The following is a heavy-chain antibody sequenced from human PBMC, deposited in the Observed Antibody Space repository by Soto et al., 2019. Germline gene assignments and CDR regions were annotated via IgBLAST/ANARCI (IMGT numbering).Heavy chain of an antibody. D-gene: IGHD3-16*01. CDR3: VRGDKNKYYYFDH. CDR1: GASISSGDYA. Sequence: QLQLQESGSGLVKPSQTLSLTCVVSGASISSGDYAWNWVRQPPGQGLEWHGHIYNNGGSYHNPSLKCRLTISLDRSQNHFSLRLKSVTAAYAALSFWVRGDKNKYYYFDHWGQGTPVTVTS. CDR2: IYNNGGS. V-gene: IGHV4-30-2*01. J-gene: IGHJ4*02.